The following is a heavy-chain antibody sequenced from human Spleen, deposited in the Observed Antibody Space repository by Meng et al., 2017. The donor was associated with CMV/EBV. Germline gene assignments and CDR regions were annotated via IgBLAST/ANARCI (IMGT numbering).Heavy chain of an antibody. CDR2: ISSSASTI. D-gene: IGHD6-6*01. CDR1: GFTFSSYE. V-gene: IGHV3-48*03. Sequence: GGSLRLSCAASGFTFSSYEMNWVRQAPGKGLEWVSYISSSASTIYYVDSVKGRFTISRDNAKNSLYLQMNSLRAEDTAVYYCARDFFLAAPFGRSGMDVWGQGTTVTVSS. J-gene: IGHJ6*02. CDR3: ARDFFLAAPFGRSGMDV.